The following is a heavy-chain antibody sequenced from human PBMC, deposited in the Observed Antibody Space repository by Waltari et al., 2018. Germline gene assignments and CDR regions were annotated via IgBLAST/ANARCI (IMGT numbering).Heavy chain of an antibody. Sequence: QVQLQESGPGLVKPSQTLSLTCTVSGGSISSGSYYWCWIRQPAGKGLEWIGRIYTSGSTNYNPSLKSRVTISVDTSKNQFSLKLSSVTAADTAVYYCARDRIYDYVWGSYRSDAFDIWGQGTMVTVSS. D-gene: IGHD3-16*02. CDR2: IYTSGST. CDR3: ARDRIYDYVWGSYRSDAFDI. V-gene: IGHV4-61*02. CDR1: GGSISSGSYY. J-gene: IGHJ3*02.